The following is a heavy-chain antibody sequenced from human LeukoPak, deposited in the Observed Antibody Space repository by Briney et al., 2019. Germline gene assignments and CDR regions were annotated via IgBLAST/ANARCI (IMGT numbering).Heavy chain of an antibody. V-gene: IGHV3-21*01. D-gene: IGHD4-23*01. J-gene: IGHJ3*02. Sequence: GGSLRLSCAASGFTFSSYAMSWVRQAPGKGLEWVSFISSSGTYIYQADSVKGRFTISRDNAENSLYLQMNSLRVEDTALYYCARVRSVGGNPHAFNIWGQGTMVTVSS. CDR1: GFTFSSYA. CDR3: ARVRSVGGNPHAFNI. CDR2: ISSSGTYI.